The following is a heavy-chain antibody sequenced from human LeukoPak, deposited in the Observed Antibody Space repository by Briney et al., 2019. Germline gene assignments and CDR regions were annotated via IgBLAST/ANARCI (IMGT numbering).Heavy chain of an antibody. J-gene: IGHJ4*02. V-gene: IGHV1-69*13. Sequence: ASVKVSCKASGYTFTSYYMHWVRQAPGQGLEWMGGIIPIFGTANYAQKFQGRVTITADESTSTAYMELSSLRSEDTAVYYCARGGSFIRYFDWLLPYFDYWGQGTLVTVSS. CDR3: ARGGSFIRYFDWLLPYFDY. D-gene: IGHD3-9*01. CDR1: GYTFTSYY. CDR2: IIPIFGTA.